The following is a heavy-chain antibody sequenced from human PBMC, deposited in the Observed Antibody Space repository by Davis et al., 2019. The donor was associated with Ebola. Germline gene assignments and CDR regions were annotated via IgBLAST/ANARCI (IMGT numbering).Heavy chain of an antibody. CDR2: IFYSGST. J-gene: IGHJ4*02. Sequence: LRLSCTVSGGSIDSGGYYWSWIRQRPGKGLEWIGYIFYSGSTYYNPSLKSRVTISVDTSNNQFSLSLRSVTAADTAMYYCARVSLYSSSSGFDYWGQGTLVTVSS. D-gene: IGHD6-6*01. CDR3: ARVSLYSSSSGFDY. V-gene: IGHV4-31*03. CDR1: GGSIDSGGYY.